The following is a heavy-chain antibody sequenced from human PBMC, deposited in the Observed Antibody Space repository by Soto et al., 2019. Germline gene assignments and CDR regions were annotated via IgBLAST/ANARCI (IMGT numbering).Heavy chain of an antibody. J-gene: IGHJ4*02. Sequence: EVQLVESGGGLVQPGGSLRLSCAASGFTVSSNYMSWVRQAPGKGLEWVSVIYSGGSTYYADSVKGRFTISRDKSKNTRYLQMNSLRAEDTAVDYCARDRNYGDGEALDDWGKGTLVTVSS. CDR2: IYSGGST. CDR3: ARDRNYGDGEALDD. D-gene: IGHD4-17*01. V-gene: IGHV3-66*01. CDR1: GFTVSSNY.